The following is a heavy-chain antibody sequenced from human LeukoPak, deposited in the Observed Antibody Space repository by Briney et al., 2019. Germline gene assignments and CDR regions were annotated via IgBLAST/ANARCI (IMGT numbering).Heavy chain of an antibody. J-gene: IGHJ4*02. CDR2: INHSGST. V-gene: IGHV4-34*01. CDR3: ARGWLRSSVDF. Sequence: PSETLSLTCAVYGGSFSGYSWSWIRQTPGKGLERIGEINHSGSTNYNPSLKSRVTLSVDTSKNQFSLKLSSMTAADTAVYYCARGWLRSSVDFWGQGTLVAVSS. D-gene: IGHD5-12*01. CDR1: GGSFSGYS.